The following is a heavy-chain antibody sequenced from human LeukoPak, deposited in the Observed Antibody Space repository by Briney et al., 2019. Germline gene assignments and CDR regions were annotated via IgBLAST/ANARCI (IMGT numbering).Heavy chain of an antibody. J-gene: IGHJ4*02. CDR1: GFTFSSYA. Sequence: GGSLRLSCAASGFTFSSYAMSWVRQAPGKGLEWVSAISGSGGSTYYADSVKGRFTISRDNSRNTLYLRMNSLRAEDTAVYYCARDPYGDLTYYFDYWGQGTLVTVSS. CDR2: ISGSGGST. V-gene: IGHV3-23*01. CDR3: ARDPYGDLTYYFDY. D-gene: IGHD4-17*01.